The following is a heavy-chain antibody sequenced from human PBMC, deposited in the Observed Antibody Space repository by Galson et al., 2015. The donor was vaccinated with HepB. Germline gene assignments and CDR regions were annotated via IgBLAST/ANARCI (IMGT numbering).Heavy chain of an antibody. CDR3: ARDAENYYYGMDV. V-gene: IGHV3-66*01. Sequence: SLRLSCAASGLTVSSNDMSWVRQAPGKGLEWVSFIFSGSTTYYADSVKGRFTISRDNSKNTLYLQMNSLRAEDTAVYYCARDAENYYYGMDVWGQGTTVTVSS. J-gene: IGHJ6*02. CDR2: IFSGSTT. CDR1: GLTVSSND.